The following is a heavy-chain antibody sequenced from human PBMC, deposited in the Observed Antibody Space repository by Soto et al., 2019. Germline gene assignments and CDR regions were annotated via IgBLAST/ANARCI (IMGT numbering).Heavy chain of an antibody. V-gene: IGHV4-39*01. Sequence: QLQLQESGPGLVKPSETLSLTCTVSGGSISSSSYYWGWIRQPPGKGLEWIGSIYYSGSTYYNPSLKSRVTISVDTSKNQFSLKLSSVTAADTAVYYCAMGGGVITNNWFDPWGQGTLVTVSS. CDR2: IYYSGST. CDR1: GGSISSSSYY. D-gene: IGHD3-10*01. CDR3: AMGGGVITNNWFDP. J-gene: IGHJ5*02.